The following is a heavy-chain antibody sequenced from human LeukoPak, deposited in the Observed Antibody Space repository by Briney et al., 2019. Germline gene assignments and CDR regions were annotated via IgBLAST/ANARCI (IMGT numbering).Heavy chain of an antibody. D-gene: IGHD3-9*01. Sequence: GGSLRLSCAASGFTFSSYSMNWVRQAPGKGLEWVSSISSSSSYIYYADSVKGRFTISRDNAKNSLYLQMNSLRAEDTAVYYCATGAFDWLFPGDYWGQGTLVTVSS. CDR2: ISSSSSYI. CDR3: ATGAFDWLFPGDY. CDR1: GFTFSSYS. V-gene: IGHV3-21*04. J-gene: IGHJ4*02.